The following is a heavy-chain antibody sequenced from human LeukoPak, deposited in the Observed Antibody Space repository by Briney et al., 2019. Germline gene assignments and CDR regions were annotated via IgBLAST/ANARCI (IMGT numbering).Heavy chain of an antibody. J-gene: IGHJ4*02. V-gene: IGHV3-23*01. Sequence: GGSLRLSCAASGFSFSSYAMSWVRQAPEKGLEWVSAISTSGGGTYYADSVKGRFTISRDNSKNTLYLQMNSLRAEDTAVYYCAKSTVSPNYYDSSGSFDYWGQGTLVTVSS. CDR2: ISTSGGGT. D-gene: IGHD3-22*01. CDR1: GFSFSSYA. CDR3: AKSTVSPNYYDSSGSFDY.